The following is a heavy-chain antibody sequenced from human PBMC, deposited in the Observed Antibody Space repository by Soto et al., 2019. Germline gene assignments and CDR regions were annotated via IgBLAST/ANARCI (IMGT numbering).Heavy chain of an antibody. V-gene: IGHV1-69*13. J-gene: IGHJ5*02. D-gene: IGHD6-19*01. CDR3: ARSGGIAVAGTNWFDP. CDR1: GGTFSSYA. CDR2: IIPIFGTA. Sequence: SVKVSCKASGGTFSSYAISWVRQAPGQGLEWMGGIIPIFGTANYAQKFQGRVTITADESTSTAYMELSSLRSEDTAVYYCARSGGIAVAGTNWFDPWGQGTLVTVSS.